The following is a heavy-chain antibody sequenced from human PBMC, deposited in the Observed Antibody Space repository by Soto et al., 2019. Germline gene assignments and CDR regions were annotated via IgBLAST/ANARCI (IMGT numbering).Heavy chain of an antibody. J-gene: IGHJ4*02. D-gene: IGHD2-15*01. CDR1: GYTFTSYG. CDR3: ATQSGGGSRRPFDY. V-gene: IGHV1-18*01. CDR2: ISAYNGNT. Sequence: VASVKVSCKASGYTFTSYGISWVRQAPGQGLEWMGWISAYNGNTNYAQKLQGRVTMTTDTSTSTAYMELRSLRSDDTAVYYCATQSGGGSRRPFDYWGQGTLVTVSS.